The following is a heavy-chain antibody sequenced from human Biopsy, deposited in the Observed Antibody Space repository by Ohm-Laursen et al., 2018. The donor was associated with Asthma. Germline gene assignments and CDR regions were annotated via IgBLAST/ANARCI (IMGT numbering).Heavy chain of an antibody. D-gene: IGHD3-22*01. Sequence: TLSLTCTVSGDSITSGGCCWNWIRQHPGKGLEWIGYIHHSGTSYFNPSLKSRVSFSRDTSKNQFSLRLSSVTAADTAMYYCARIPRRSGSYFVDCWGQGTLVTVSS. CDR2: IHHSGTS. CDR3: ARIPRRSGSYFVDC. V-gene: IGHV4-31*03. J-gene: IGHJ4*02. CDR1: GDSITSGGCC.